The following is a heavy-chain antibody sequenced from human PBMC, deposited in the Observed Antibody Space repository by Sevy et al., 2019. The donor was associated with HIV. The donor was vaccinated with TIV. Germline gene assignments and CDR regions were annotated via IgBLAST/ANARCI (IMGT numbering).Heavy chain of an antibody. J-gene: IGHJ4*02. CDR2: FSSGSSDI. D-gene: IGHD3-16*02. V-gene: IGHV3-21*01. Sequence: GGSLRLTCEASGFPFGSYTMTWVRQAPGKGLQWVASFSSGSSDIHYAGSVKGRFTISRDNAKHSLDLQMNSLRAEDTAVYYCARVGGDYDYVWGNFRSSSDYWGQGTPVTVSS. CDR1: GFPFGSYT. CDR3: ARVGGDYDYVWGNFRSSSDY.